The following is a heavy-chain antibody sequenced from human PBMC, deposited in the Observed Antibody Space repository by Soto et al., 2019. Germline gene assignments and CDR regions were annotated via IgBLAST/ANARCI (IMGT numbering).Heavy chain of an antibody. CDR1: GGSISSYY. J-gene: IGHJ3*02. CDR3: ARYSKDIVVVVASAGREVI. CDR2: IYYSGST. Sequence: PSETLSLTCTVSGGSISSYYWSWIRQPPGKGLEWIGYIYYSGSTNYNPSLKSRVTISVDTSKNQFSLKLSSVTAADTAVYYCARYSKDIVVVVASAGREVIWGQGTMVTVSS. V-gene: IGHV4-59*12. D-gene: IGHD2-15*01.